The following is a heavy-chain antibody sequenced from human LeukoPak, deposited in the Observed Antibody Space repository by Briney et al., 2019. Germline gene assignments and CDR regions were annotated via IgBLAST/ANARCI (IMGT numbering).Heavy chain of an antibody. Sequence: ASVKVSCKVSGYIFTDYYVHWVRQAPGQGLEWMGWINPKSGGTIYAQKLQGRVTMTRDTSITTAYMELSRLTSDDTAIYYCAREAVDSNSFDYWGQETLVTVSS. J-gene: IGHJ4*02. D-gene: IGHD4-23*01. CDR1: GYIFTDYY. CDR2: INPKSGGT. CDR3: AREAVDSNSFDY. V-gene: IGHV1-2*02.